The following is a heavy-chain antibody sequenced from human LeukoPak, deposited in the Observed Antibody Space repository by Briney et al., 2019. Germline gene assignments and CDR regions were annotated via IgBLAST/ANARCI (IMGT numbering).Heavy chain of an antibody. CDR1: GYTFTGYY. D-gene: IGHD6-13*01. Sequence: GASVKVSCKASGYTFTGYYMHWVRQAPGQGLEWMGRINPNSGGTNYAQKFQGRVTMTRDTSISTAYMELSRLRSDDTAVYYCARPQYSSSWYEGDYWGQGTLVTVSS. V-gene: IGHV1-2*06. J-gene: IGHJ4*02. CDR3: ARPQYSSSWYEGDY. CDR2: INPNSGGT.